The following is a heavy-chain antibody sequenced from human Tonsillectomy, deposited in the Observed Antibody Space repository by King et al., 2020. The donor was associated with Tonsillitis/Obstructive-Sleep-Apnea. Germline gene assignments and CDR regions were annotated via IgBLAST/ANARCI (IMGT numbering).Heavy chain of an antibody. CDR1: GCTFSSYS. D-gene: IGHD3-3*01. CDR3: ARDRGITIFGVVNDAFDI. J-gene: IGHJ3*02. V-gene: IGHV3-21*01. CDR2: ISSSSSYI. Sequence: VQLVESGGGLVKPGGSLRLSCAASGCTFSSYSMNWVRQAPGKGLEWGSSISSSSSYIYYADSVKGRFTISRDNAKNSLYLQMNSLRAEDTAVYYCARDRGITIFGVVNDAFDIWGQGTMVTVSS.